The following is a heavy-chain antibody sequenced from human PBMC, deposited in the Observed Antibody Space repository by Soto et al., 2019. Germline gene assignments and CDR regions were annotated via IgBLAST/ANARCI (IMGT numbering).Heavy chain of an antibody. CDR2: IHYSGNT. V-gene: IGHV4-30-4*06. Sequence: WIWIRQHPGKGLEWIGHIHYSGNTLYNPSLKSRLTISVDTSKNQFSLKLTSVTAADTAVYYCARARDLDYDYSTGGIDYWGQGIVVTVSS. J-gene: IGHJ4*02. D-gene: IGHD3-16*01. CDR3: ARARDLDYDYSTGGIDY.